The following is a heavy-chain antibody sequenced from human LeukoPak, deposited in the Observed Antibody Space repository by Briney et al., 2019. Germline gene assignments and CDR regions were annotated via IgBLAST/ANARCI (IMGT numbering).Heavy chain of an antibody. Sequence: SETLSLTCTVSGGSISSYYWSWIRQPPGKGLEWIGYIYYSGSTNYNPSLKSRVTISVDTSKNQFSLKLSSVTAADTAVYYCARDTAMKRWGQGTLVTVSS. J-gene: IGHJ4*02. CDR1: GGSISSYY. D-gene: IGHD5-18*01. CDR2: IYYSGST. V-gene: IGHV4-59*01. CDR3: ARDTAMKR.